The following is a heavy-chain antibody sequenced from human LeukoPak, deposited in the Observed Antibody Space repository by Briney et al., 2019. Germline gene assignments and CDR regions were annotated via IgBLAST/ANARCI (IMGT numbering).Heavy chain of an antibody. CDR3: ARGHYYDSSGLFGP. J-gene: IGHJ5*02. V-gene: IGHV1-2*06. Sequence: GASVKVSCKPSGYTFADYYIHWVRQAPGQGLEWMGRINPNTGVTNNAQKFRGRVTMTRDTSISTAYMDLSRLRSDDTAVYYCARGHYYDSSGLFGPWGQGTLVTVSS. CDR2: INPNTGVT. D-gene: IGHD3-22*01. CDR1: GYTFADYY.